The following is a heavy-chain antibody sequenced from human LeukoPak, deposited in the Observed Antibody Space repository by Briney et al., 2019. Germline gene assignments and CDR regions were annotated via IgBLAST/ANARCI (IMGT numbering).Heavy chain of an antibody. J-gene: IGHJ5*02. D-gene: IGHD4-23*01. V-gene: IGHV1-8*01. CDR1: GYTFTTYD. Sequence: ASVKVSCKASGYTFTTYDINWARQATGQGLEWMGWMNPNSGNTGYAQKFQGRVTMTRNTSISTAYMELSSLRSEDTAVYYCARGPNKSDGGNSGSAWFDPWGQGTLVTVSS. CDR3: ARGPNKSDGGNSGSAWFDP. CDR2: MNPNSGNT.